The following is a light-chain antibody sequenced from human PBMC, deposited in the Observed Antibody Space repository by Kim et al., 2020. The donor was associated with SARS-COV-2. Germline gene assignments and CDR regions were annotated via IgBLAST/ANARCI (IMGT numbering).Light chain of an antibody. J-gene: IGLJ3*02. CDR1: SGSVSTSFY. V-gene: IGLV8-61*01. CDR3: VLFMGSAFWV. Sequence: QTVVTQEPSFSVSPGGTVTLTCGLSSGSVSTSFYPSWYQQTPGQAPRTLIYNTNTRSSGVPDRFSGSILGDKTALTITGAQADDESTYYCVLFMGSAFWVFGGGTQLTVL. CDR2: NTN.